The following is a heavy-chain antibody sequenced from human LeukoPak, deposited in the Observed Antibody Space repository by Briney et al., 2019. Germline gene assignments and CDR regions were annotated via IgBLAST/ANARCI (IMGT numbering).Heavy chain of an antibody. J-gene: IGHJ4*02. CDR1: GWSFSGYY. Sequence: SETLSLTCAVYGWSFSGYYWSWLRQPPGKGLEWIGEINHSGSTNYNPSLKSRVTISVDTSKNQSSRKLSSVTAADTAVYYCASYCSGGSCYKTLYYWGQGTLVTVSS. CDR3: ASYCSGGSCYKTLYY. CDR2: INHSGST. D-gene: IGHD2-15*01. V-gene: IGHV4-34*01.